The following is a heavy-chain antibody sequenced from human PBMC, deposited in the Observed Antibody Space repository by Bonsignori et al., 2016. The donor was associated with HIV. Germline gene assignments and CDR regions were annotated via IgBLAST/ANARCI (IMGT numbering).Heavy chain of an antibody. J-gene: IGHJ4*02. V-gene: IGHV4-34*01. CDR2: INHSGST. CDR1: GGSFSGYY. CDR3: ARGADCGGDCYPDY. Sequence: GSLRLSCAVYGGSFSGYYWSWIRQPPGKGLEWIGEINHSGSTNYNPSLKSRVTISVDTSKNQFSLKLSSVTAADTAVYYCARGADCGGDCYPDYWGQGTLVTVSS. D-gene: IGHD2-21*01.